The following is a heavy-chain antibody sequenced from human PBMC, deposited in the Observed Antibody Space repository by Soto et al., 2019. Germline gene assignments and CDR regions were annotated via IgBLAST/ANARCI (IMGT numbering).Heavy chain of an antibody. CDR3: ARDAKSYYSDITQYYFDS. Sequence: SETLSRTCAVYGGSFRGYYWNWIRQPPGQGLAWTGEINHSGNTNYNPSLKSRVTISVDASKNQFSLNLSSVTATDTAVYYCARDAKSYYSDITQYYFDSWGQGTLVTVSS. CDR1: GGSFRGYY. D-gene: IGHD3-9*01. V-gene: IGHV4-34*01. J-gene: IGHJ4*02. CDR2: INHSGNT.